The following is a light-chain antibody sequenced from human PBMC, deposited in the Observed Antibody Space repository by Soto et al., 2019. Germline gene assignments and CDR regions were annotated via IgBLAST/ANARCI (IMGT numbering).Light chain of an antibody. CDR1: SSNIGAGYG. J-gene: IGLJ1*01. Sequence: QSVLPQPHSGSGAPGQRVTISCTGGSSNIGAGYGVNGYQQLPGTAPKLLIFGDSNRPSGVPDRFSGSKPGTSASLAITGLQAADEVEYYCQSSDISLSGSDVFGTGTTHNVL. CDR2: GDS. V-gene: IGLV1-40*01. CDR3: QSSDISLSGSDV.